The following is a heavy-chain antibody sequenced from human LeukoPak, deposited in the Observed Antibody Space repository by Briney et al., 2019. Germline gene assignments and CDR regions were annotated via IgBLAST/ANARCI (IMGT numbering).Heavy chain of an antibody. J-gene: IGHJ4*02. V-gene: IGHV1-46*01. Sequence: GASVKVSCKASGYTFSISYIHWVRQAPGQGLEWMGTINPSGDTTNYAQKFQGRVTMTRDTSTSTVYMEVSSLRSEDTAVYYCATDQRSLNSWGQGTLVTVSS. D-gene: IGHD4-23*01. CDR3: ATDQRSLNS. CDR1: GYTFSISY. CDR2: INPSGDTT.